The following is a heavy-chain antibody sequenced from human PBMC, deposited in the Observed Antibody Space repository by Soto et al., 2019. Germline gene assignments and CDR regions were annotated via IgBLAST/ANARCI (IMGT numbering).Heavy chain of an antibody. CDR3: ARVGYYDSSGYGYSYYYGMDV. CDR1: GYTFTSYG. Sequence: ASVKVSCKASGYTFTSYGISWVRQAPGQGLEWMGWISAYNGNTNYAQRLQGRVTMTTDTSTSTAYMELRSLRSDDTAVYYCARVGYYDSSGYGYSYYYGMDVWGQGTTVTVSS. CDR2: ISAYNGNT. D-gene: IGHD3-22*01. V-gene: IGHV1-18*01. J-gene: IGHJ6*02.